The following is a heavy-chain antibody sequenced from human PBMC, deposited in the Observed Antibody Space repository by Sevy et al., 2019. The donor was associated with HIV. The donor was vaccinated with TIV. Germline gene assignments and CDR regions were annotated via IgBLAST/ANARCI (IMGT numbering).Heavy chain of an antibody. Sequence: GGSLRLSCAASGFIFSSYWMTWVRQAPGKGLEWVANIKEDGSEKYYVESVKGRFNISRDNAKNSLYLQMNSLRAEDRAVYYCARRRDRRSRLDYAFDYWGQGILVTVSS. CDR1: GFIFSSYW. D-gene: IGHD4-17*01. CDR2: IKEDGSEK. CDR3: ARRRDRRSRLDYAFDY. V-gene: IGHV3-7*01. J-gene: IGHJ4*02.